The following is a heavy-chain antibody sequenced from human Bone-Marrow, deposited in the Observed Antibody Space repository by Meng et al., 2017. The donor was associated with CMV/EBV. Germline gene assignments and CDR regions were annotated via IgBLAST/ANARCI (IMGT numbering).Heavy chain of an antibody. CDR2: TYYRSQWKT. V-gene: IGHV6-1*01. CDR1: GDSVSSDSGA. D-gene: IGHD3-16*02. J-gene: IGHJ4*02. Sequence: SQTLSLTCAISGDSVSSDSGAWNWIRQSPSRGLEWLGRTYYRSQWKTDYAVSVKSRMTIKSDTSKNQFSLQLNSVTPEDAAVYYCARAPSGSYPDYWGQGTLVTVSP. CDR3: ARAPSGSYPDY.